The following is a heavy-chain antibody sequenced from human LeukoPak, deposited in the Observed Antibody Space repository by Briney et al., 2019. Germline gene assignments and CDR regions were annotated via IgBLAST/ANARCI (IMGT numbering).Heavy chain of an antibody. CDR3: ARATLESVPAAIHFDY. CDR2: ISSSGSTI. D-gene: IGHD2-2*01. J-gene: IGHJ4*02. V-gene: IGHV3-48*03. Sequence: GGSLRLSCAASGFTFSSYEMNWVRQAPGKGLEWVSYISSSGSTIYYADSVEGRFTISRDNAKNSLYLQMNSLRAEDTAVYYCARATLESVPAAIHFDYWGQGTLVTVSS. CDR1: GFTFSSYE.